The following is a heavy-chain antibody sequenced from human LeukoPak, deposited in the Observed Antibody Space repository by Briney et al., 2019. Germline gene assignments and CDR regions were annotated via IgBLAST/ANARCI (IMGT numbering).Heavy chain of an antibody. Sequence: GASVKVSCKASGYTFTSYGISWVRQAPGQGLEWMGWISAYNGNTSYAQKLQGRVTMTTDTSTSTAYMELRSLRSDDTAVYYCARAGVYSGYTSDLDDYGDYTYYYFDYWGQGTLVTVSS. V-gene: IGHV1-18*01. CDR1: GYTFTSYG. CDR3: ARAGVYSGYTSDLDDYGDYTYYYFDY. CDR2: ISAYNGNT. J-gene: IGHJ4*02. D-gene: IGHD4-17*01.